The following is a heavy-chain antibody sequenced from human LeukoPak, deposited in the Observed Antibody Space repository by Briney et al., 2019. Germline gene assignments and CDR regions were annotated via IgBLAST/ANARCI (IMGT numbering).Heavy chain of an antibody. CDR2: IRYDGSNK. CDR1: GFTFSSYG. V-gene: IGHV3-30*02. J-gene: IGHJ4*02. Sequence: PGGSLRLSCAASGFTFSSYGMHWVRQAPGKGLEWVAFIRYDGSNKYYADSVKGRFTTSRDNSKNTLYLQMNSLRAEDTAVYYCAKDDYGDQYNFDYWGQGTLVTVSS. D-gene: IGHD4-17*01. CDR3: AKDDYGDQYNFDY.